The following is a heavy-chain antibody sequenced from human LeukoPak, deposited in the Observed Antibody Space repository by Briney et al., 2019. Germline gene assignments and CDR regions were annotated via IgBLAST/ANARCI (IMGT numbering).Heavy chain of an antibody. D-gene: IGHD5-18*01. Sequence: GESLTISCKGSGYSFTSYWIGWVRQMPGKGLEWMGIIYPGDSDTRYSPSFQGQVTISADKSISTAYLQWSSLKASDTAMYYCARLGYSYGYSQYYYYYYMDVWGKGTTVTVSS. CDR1: GYSFTSYW. CDR2: IYPGDSDT. J-gene: IGHJ6*03. V-gene: IGHV5-51*01. CDR3: ARLGYSYGYSQYYYYYYMDV.